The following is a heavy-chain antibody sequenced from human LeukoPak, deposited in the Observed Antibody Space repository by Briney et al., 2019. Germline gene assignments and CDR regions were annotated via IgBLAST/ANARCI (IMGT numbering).Heavy chain of an antibody. CDR1: GFTFDDYA. J-gene: IGHJ5*02. V-gene: IGHV3-9*01. CDR3: ARLGRLLPT. Sequence: PGGSLRLSCAASGFTFDDYAMHWVRQAPGKGLERVSGISWNSGSIGYADSVKGRFTISRDNAKNSLYLQMNSLRAEDTAVYYCARLGRLLPTWGQGTLVTVSS. CDR2: ISWNSGSI. D-gene: IGHD2-15*01.